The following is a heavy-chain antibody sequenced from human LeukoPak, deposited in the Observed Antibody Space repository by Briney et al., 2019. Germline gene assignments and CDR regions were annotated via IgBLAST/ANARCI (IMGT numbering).Heavy chain of an antibody. V-gene: IGHV3-48*01. J-gene: IGHJ4*02. Sequence: PGGSLRLSCAASGFTFSSYSMNWVRQAPGKGLEWVSYISSSSSTIYYADSVKGRFTISRDNAKNSLYLQMNSLRAEDTAVYYCARGTGRNYYDSSGYFDYWGLGTLVTVSS. CDR1: GFTFSSYS. CDR3: ARGTGRNYYDSSGYFDY. CDR2: ISSSSSTI. D-gene: IGHD3-22*01.